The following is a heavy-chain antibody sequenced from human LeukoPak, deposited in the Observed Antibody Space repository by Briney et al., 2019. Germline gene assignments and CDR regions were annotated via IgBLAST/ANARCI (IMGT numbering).Heavy chain of an antibody. J-gene: IGHJ4*02. CDR3: ARDPDYGDYVSPL. CDR1: GYTFTGYY. D-gene: IGHD4-17*01. CDR2: INPNSGGT. V-gene: IGHV1-2*02. Sequence: ASVKLSCKASGYTFTGYYMHWVRQAPGQGLEWMGWINPNSGGTNYAQKIQGRVTMTRDTSISTAYMELSRLRSDDTAVYYCARDPDYGDYVSPLWGQGTLVTVSS.